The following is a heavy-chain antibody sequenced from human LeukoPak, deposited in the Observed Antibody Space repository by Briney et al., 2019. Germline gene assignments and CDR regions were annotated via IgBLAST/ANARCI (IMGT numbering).Heavy chain of an antibody. J-gene: IGHJ5*02. CDR3: AREEIYGSGSYFSTGWFDP. Sequence: SQTLSLTCTVSGGSISSGDYYWSWIRQPPGKGLEWIGYIYYSGSTYYNPSLKSRVTISVDTSKNQFSLKLSSVTAADTAVYYCAREEIYGSGSYFSTGWFDPWGQGTLVTVSS. D-gene: IGHD3-10*01. V-gene: IGHV4-30-4*08. CDR1: GGSISSGDYY. CDR2: IYYSGST.